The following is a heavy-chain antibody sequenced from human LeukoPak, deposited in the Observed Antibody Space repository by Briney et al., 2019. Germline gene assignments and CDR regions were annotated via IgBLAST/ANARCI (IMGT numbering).Heavy chain of an antibody. CDR1: GGSISSYY. CDR3: ARAPPYYYYDSSGYPP. Sequence: SETLSLTCTVSGGSISSYYWSWIRQPAGKGLEWIGRIYTSGSTNYNPSLKSRVTMSVDTSKNQFSLKLSSATAADTAVYYCARAPPYYYYDSSGYPPWGQGTLVTVSS. J-gene: IGHJ5*02. CDR2: IYTSGST. V-gene: IGHV4-4*07. D-gene: IGHD3-22*01.